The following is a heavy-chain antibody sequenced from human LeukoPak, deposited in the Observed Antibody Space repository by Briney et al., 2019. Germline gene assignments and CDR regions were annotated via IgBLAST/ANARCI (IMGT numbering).Heavy chain of an antibody. Sequence: PGGSLRLSCAASGFTFSSYSMNWVRQAPGKGLEWVSYISSSSSTIYSADSVKGRFTISRDNAKNSLYLQMNSLRAEDTAVYYCARVNDCSSTSCYSHYYFDYWGQGTLVTVSS. D-gene: IGHD2-2*01. V-gene: IGHV3-48*04. CDR2: ISSSSSTI. CDR1: GFTFSSYS. J-gene: IGHJ4*02. CDR3: ARVNDCSSTSCYSHYYFDY.